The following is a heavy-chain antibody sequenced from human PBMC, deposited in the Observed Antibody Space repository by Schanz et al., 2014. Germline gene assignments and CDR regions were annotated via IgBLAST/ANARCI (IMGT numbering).Heavy chain of an antibody. J-gene: IGHJ4*02. V-gene: IGHV3-7*01. Sequence: EVQLVEYGGGLVQPGESLRLSCAASGFTFSAYWMSWVRQAPGEGLEWVANIKQDGSEKYYVDSVKGRFTISRDNAKNSLYLQMNSLRPEDTAVYYCAKYGGELGVSFEYWGQGTLVTVSS. CDR1: GFTFSAYW. CDR2: IKQDGSEK. CDR3: AKYGGELGVSFEY. D-gene: IGHD7-27*01.